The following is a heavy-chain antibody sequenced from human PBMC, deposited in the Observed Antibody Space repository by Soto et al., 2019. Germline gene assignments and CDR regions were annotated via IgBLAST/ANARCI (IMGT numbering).Heavy chain of an antibody. V-gene: IGHV3-21*01. Sequence: EVQLVESGGGLVKPGGSLRLSCAASGFTFSSYSMNWVRQAPGKGLEWVSSISSSSSYIYHADSVKGRFTISRDNAKNSLYLQMSSLRAEDTAVYYCARVTPTGYRSGWRDYWGQGTLVTVSS. CDR2: ISSSSSYI. CDR1: GFTFSSYS. D-gene: IGHD6-19*01. CDR3: ARVTPTGYRSGWRDY. J-gene: IGHJ4*02.